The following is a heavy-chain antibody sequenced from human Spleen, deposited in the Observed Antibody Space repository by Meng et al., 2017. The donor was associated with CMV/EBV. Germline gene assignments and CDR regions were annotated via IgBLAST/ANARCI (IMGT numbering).Heavy chain of an antibody. V-gene: IGHV2-5*01. Sequence: TFSGFSLTSRAMAVGWIRQPPGKAPEWLALIYGNDEKHYNPSLKSSLTITKDTARNRVVLAMTDLNPVDSGTYYCAHRRAGFGELFDYWGQGSLVTVSS. D-gene: IGHD3-10*01. CDR1: GFSLTSRAMA. J-gene: IGHJ4*02. CDR3: AHRRAGFGELFDY. CDR2: IYGNDEK.